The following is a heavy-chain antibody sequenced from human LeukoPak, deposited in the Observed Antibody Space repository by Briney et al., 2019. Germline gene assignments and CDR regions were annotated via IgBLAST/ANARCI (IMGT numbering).Heavy chain of an antibody. CDR2: ISSSSNYI. J-gene: IGHJ4*02. V-gene: IGHV3-21*01. CDR3: ARATGYDATFDY. CDR1: GFTFSSYS. D-gene: IGHD6-13*01. Sequence: GGSLRLSCAASGFTFSSYSMNWVRQAPGEGLEWVSSISSSSNYIYYAGSMKGRFTISRDNAKNSLYLQMNSLRAEDTAVYFCARATGYDATFDYWGQGTLVTVSS.